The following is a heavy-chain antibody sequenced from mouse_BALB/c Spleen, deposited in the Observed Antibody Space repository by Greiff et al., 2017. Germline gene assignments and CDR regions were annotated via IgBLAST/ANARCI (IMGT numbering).Heavy chain of an antibody. CDR2: INPSNGRT. CDR3: ATLTGIYAMDY. D-gene: IGHD4-1*01. CDR1: GYTFTSYW. Sequence: VQLQQPGAELVKPGASVKLSCKASGYTFTSYWMHWVKQRPGQGLEWIGEINPSNGRTNYNEKFKSKATLTVDKSSSTAYMQLSSLTSEDSAVYYCATLTGIYAMDYWGQGTSVTVSS. J-gene: IGHJ4*01. V-gene: IGHV1S81*02.